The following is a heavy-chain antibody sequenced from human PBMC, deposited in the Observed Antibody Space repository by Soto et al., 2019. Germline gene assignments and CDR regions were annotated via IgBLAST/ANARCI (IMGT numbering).Heavy chain of an antibody. CDR1: GGGNLRDYR. Sequence: QVQLVQSGAEVKEPGSSVKVSCKASGGGNLRDYRTTWVRRAPGQGLEWMGGIIPKLGSANYAQNFQGRVTVTADESTNTVYIELRSMRSDDTAVYYCARGSDGYNFGAVYWEQRTPVTVSS. D-gene: IGHD5-12*01. J-gene: IGHJ4*02. CDR2: IIPKLGSA. V-gene: IGHV1-69*01. CDR3: ARGSDGYNFGAVY.